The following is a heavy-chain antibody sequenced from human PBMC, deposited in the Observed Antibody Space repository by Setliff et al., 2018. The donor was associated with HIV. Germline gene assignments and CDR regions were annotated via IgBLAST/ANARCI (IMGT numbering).Heavy chain of an antibody. CDR2: ITSRSADI. J-gene: IGHJ6*03. Sequence: LRLSCAASGFTFSTFSMSWVRQAPGKGLEWVSSITSRSADIYYADSVRGRFTISRDNARNSLLLQMNSLRADDTAVYYCARAGLYSSSWHYYYYYLDVWGKGTTVTVSS. CDR3: ARAGLYSSSWHYYYYYLDV. CDR1: GFTFSTFS. D-gene: IGHD6-13*01. V-gene: IGHV3-21*01.